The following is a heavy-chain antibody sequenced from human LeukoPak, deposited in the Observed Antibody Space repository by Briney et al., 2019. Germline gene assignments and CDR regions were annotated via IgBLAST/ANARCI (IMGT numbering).Heavy chain of an antibody. D-gene: IGHD3-16*02. CDR3: ARGVKALF. V-gene: IGHV4-39*01. J-gene: IGHJ3*01. CDR2: IYYSGST. CDR1: GGSISSSSYY. Sequence: SETLSLTCTVSGGSISSSSYYWGWIRQPPGKGLEWIGSIYYSGSTYYNPSLKSRVTISVDTSKNQFSLKLSSVTAADTAVYYCARGVKALFWGQGTMVTVSS.